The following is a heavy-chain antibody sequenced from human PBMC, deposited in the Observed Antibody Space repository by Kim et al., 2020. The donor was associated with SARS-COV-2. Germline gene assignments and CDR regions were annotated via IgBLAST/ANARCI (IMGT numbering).Heavy chain of an antibody. Sequence: GGSLRLSCAASGFTFDDYTMHWVRQAPGKGLEWVSLISWDGGSTYYADSVKGRFTISRDNSKNSLYLQMNSLRTEDTALYYCAILSSGIRDWYFDLWGRGTLVTVSS. CDR3: AILSSGIRDWYFDL. D-gene: IGHD3-10*01. CDR1: GFTFDDYT. J-gene: IGHJ2*01. V-gene: IGHV3-43*01. CDR2: ISWDGGST.